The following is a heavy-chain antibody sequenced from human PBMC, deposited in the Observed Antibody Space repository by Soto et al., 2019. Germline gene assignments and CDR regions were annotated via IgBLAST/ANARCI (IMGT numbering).Heavy chain of an antibody. CDR2: IIPIFGTA. CDR1: GGTFSSYA. V-gene: IGHV1-69*13. J-gene: IGHJ6*02. CDR3: ARAANYNSLWDYYYYGMDV. Sequence: SVKVSCKASGGTFSSYAISWVRQAPGQGLEWMGGIIPIFGTANYAQKFQGRVTITADESTSTAYMELSSLRSEDTAVYYCARAANYNSLWDYYYYGMDVWGQGTTVTVSS. D-gene: IGHD1-1*01.